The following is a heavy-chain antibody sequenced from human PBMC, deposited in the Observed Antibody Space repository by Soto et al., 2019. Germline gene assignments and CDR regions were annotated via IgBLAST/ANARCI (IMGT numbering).Heavy chain of an antibody. CDR2: ISDSGGTS. J-gene: IGHJ3*02. CDR3: AREVGEMGVVVVAAKSLSHAFDI. V-gene: IGHV3-23*01. CDR1: GFIFSNYV. D-gene: IGHD2-15*01. Sequence: GGSLRLSCAASGFIFSNYVMSWVRQAPGKGLEWVSSISDSGGTSYYADSVKGRFTISRDNSKNTLYLQMNSLRAEDTAVYYCAREVGEMGVVVVAAKSLSHAFDIWGQGTMVTVSS.